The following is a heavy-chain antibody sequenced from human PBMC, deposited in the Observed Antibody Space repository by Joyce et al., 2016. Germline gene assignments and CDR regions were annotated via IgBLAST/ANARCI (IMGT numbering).Heavy chain of an antibody. Sequence: EVQLVESGGGLVQPGGSLRLSFAASGFSFSGYWLHWVRQAPGKGLGWGSRINTDGSSTRFADSGKGRFTISRDNAKNTLYLQRNSLRAEDTAVYYCVRGISARPGGPNWFDPWGQGTLVTVSS. CDR3: VRGISARPGGPNWFDP. CDR2: INTDGSST. CDR1: GFSFSGYW. D-gene: IGHD6-6*01. J-gene: IGHJ5*02. V-gene: IGHV3-74*01.